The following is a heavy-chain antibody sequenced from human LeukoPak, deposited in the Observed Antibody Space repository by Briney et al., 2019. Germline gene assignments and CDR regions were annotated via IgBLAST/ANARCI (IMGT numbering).Heavy chain of an antibody. Sequence: GASLKISCKGSGYSFTSYWIGWVRQMPGKGLEGMGIIYPGDSDTRYSPSFQGQVTISADKSISTAYLQWSSLKASDTAMYYCARVEGAVAGNFDYWGQGTLVTVSS. V-gene: IGHV5-51*01. J-gene: IGHJ4*02. CDR2: IYPGDSDT. CDR3: ARVEGAVAGNFDY. CDR1: GYSFTSYW. D-gene: IGHD6-19*01.